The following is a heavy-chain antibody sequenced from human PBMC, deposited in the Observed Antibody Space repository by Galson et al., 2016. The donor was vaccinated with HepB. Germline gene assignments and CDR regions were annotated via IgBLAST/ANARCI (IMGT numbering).Heavy chain of an antibody. V-gene: IGHV3-53*01. D-gene: IGHD3-16*02. Sequence: SLRLSCAASGFTVSYNYMSWVRQAPGKGLEWVSVLYSDGSTYHADSVKGRFTISRDNSKNTLYLQMNSLRAEDTAVYYCARSLFWGSYRCFDYWGQVTLVTVSS. J-gene: IGHJ4*02. CDR1: GFTVSYNY. CDR3: ARSLFWGSYRCFDY. CDR2: LYSDGST.